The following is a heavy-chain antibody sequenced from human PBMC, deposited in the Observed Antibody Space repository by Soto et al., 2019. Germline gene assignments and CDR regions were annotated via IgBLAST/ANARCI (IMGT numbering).Heavy chain of an antibody. CDR2: IYYSGST. V-gene: IGHV4-59*08. Sequence: PSETLSLTCTVSGGSISSYYWSWIRQPPGKGLEWIGYIYYSGSTNYNPSLKSRVTISVDTSKNQFSLKLSSVTAADTAVYYCARHGRYYGSGSYYTNWFDPWGQGTLVTVSS. D-gene: IGHD3-10*01. J-gene: IGHJ5*02. CDR1: GGSISSYY. CDR3: ARHGRYYGSGSYYTNWFDP.